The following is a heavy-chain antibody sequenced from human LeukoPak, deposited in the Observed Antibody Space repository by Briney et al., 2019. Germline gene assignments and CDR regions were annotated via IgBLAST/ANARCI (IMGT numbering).Heavy chain of an antibody. CDR2: IRDDGSNK. D-gene: IGHD2-21*02. CDR3: AKDRFGGDCSLFDY. V-gene: IGHV3-30*02. J-gene: IGHJ4*02. Sequence: PGGSLRLSCAASGFTFSSYGMHWVRQAPGKGLEWVAFIRDDGSNKYYADSVKGRFTISRDNSKNTLYLQMNSLRAEDTAVYYCAKDRFGGDCSLFDYWGQGTLVTVSS. CDR1: GFTFSSYG.